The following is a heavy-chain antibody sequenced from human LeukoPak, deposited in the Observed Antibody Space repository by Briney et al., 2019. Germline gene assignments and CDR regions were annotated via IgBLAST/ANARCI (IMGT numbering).Heavy chain of an antibody. Sequence: GGSLRLSCAASGFTFSSYSMNWARQAPGKGLEWVSSISSSSSYIYYADSVKGRFTISRDNAKNSLYLQMNSLRAEDTAVYYCARDYPYCSSTSCYTYDYWGQGTLVTVSS. CDR1: GFTFSSYS. CDR3: ARDYPYCSSTSCYTYDY. J-gene: IGHJ4*02. CDR2: ISSSSSYI. D-gene: IGHD2-2*01. V-gene: IGHV3-21*01.